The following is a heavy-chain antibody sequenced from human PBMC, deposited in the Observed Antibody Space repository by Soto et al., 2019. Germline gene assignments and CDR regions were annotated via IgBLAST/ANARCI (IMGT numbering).Heavy chain of an antibody. D-gene: IGHD3-22*01. J-gene: IGHJ4*02. CDR1: GGFISSYY. CDR3: ARSLDSSGFYFSNC. CDR2: IHHTGST. Sequence: SEPLSLTCTVSGGFISSYYWSWIRQSPGKGLELIGYIHHTGSTNYNPSLKSRVTMSLDTSRNQFSLKLYSVTAADTAVYYCARSLDSSGFYFSNCWGQGXLLTVSS. V-gene: IGHV4-59*01.